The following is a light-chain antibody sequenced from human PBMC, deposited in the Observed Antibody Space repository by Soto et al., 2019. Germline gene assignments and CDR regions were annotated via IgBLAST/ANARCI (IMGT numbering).Light chain of an antibody. J-gene: IGKJ1*01. CDR1: QSISSF. Sequence: IQMTQSPCSLSASVGERVTITCRASQSISSFLNWYQQKPGKAPHLLIYAASSLRYGVPSRFRGSESGTDFSLTISRLEPEDFAVYYCQQSQSSLPTFGQGTKVDTK. CDR3: QQSQSSLPT. V-gene: IGKV1-39*01. CDR2: AAS.